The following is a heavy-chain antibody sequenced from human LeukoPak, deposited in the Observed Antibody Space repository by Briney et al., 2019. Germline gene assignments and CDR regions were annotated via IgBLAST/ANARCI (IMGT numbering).Heavy chain of an antibody. V-gene: IGHV3-53*04. J-gene: IGHJ4*02. D-gene: IGHD3-22*01. CDR2: IYSGGST. CDR3: ARLGSLYYYDSSGPESYFDY. Sequence: GGSLRLSCAASGFTVSSNYMSWVRQAPGKGLEWVSVIYSGGSTYYADSVKGRFTISRHNSKNTLYLQMNSLRAEDTAVYYCARLGSLYYYDSSGPESYFDYWGQGTLVTVSS. CDR1: GFTVSSNY.